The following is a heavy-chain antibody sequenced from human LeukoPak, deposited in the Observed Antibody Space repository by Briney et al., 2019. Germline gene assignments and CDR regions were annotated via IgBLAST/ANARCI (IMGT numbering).Heavy chain of an antibody. Sequence: PGGSLRLSCAASGFTFSSYAMSWVRQAPGKGLEWVSAISGGGGSTYYADSVKGRFTVSRDNSKNTLYLQMNSLRAEDTAVYYCAKSGDYDFWSGYHPVDYWGQGTLVTVSS. V-gene: IGHV3-23*01. CDR1: GFTFSSYA. CDR2: ISGGGGST. J-gene: IGHJ4*02. CDR3: AKSGDYDFWSGYHPVDY. D-gene: IGHD3-3*01.